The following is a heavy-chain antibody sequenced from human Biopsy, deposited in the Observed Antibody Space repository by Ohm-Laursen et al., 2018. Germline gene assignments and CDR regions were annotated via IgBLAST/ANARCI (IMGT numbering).Heavy chain of an antibody. CDR1: DDSIRNFY. CDR3: ARGDYFDSNGYFWFDP. Sequence: SETLSLTCTVSDDSIRNFYWTWIRQPPGKGLEWIGHISHTGYTSYKSSLKSRVTISLDTSRKHFSLRLTSLAAADTAVYYCARGDYFDSNGYFWFDPWGQGTLVTVSS. CDR2: ISHTGYT. V-gene: IGHV4-59*08. D-gene: IGHD3-22*01. J-gene: IGHJ5*02.